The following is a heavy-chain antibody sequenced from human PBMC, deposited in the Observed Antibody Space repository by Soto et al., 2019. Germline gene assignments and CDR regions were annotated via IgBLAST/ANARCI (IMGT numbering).Heavy chain of an antibody. CDR1: GGSISNDR. CDR2: IFASGRT. V-gene: IGHV4-4*07. D-gene: IGHD4-17*01. J-gene: IGHJ4*02. CDR3: TSGTFETTATFY. Sequence: SETLSLTCTVSGGSISNDRWSWVRQPAGKGMEWIGRIFASGRTNYNPSLQSRVTMSVDTSKNHFSLTMTSLAAADTAVYYCTSGTFETTATFYWGQGIPVTVSS.